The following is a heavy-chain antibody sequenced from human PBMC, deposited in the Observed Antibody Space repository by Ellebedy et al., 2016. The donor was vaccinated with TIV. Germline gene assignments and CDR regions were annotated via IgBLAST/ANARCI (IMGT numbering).Heavy chain of an antibody. CDR2: INPSGGGT. D-gene: IGHD1-26*01. J-gene: IGHJ4*02. CDR3: ATYSY. V-gene: IGHV1-46*01. CDR1: GYAFSSYF. Sequence: ASVKVSCKASGYAFSSYFMYWVRQAPGQGLEWMGIINPSGGGTNYAQKFQGRVTMTEDTSTDTAYMELSSLRSEDTAVYYCATYSYWGQGTLVTVSS.